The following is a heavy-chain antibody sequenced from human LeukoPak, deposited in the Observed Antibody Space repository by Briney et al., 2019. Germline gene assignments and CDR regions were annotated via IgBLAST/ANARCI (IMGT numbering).Heavy chain of an antibody. CDR3: ARGPYYYDSSGYYYAAY. D-gene: IGHD3-22*01. V-gene: IGHV4-39*07. Sequence: SETLSLTCTVSGGSISSSSYYWGWIRQPPGTGLEWIGSIYYSGSTYYNPSLKSRVTISVDTSKNQFSLKLSSVTAADTAVYYRARGPYYYDSSGYYYAAYWGQGTLVTVSS. J-gene: IGHJ4*02. CDR1: GGSISSSSYY. CDR2: IYYSGST.